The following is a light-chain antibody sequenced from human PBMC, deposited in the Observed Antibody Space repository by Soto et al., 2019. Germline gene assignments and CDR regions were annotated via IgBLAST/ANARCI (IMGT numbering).Light chain of an antibody. CDR2: GAS. CDR1: QSLSSSY. CDR3: QQCAGSPVT. V-gene: IGKV3-20*01. J-gene: IGKJ2*01. Sequence: DIVLTQSPGTLSLSPGERATLSCRASQSLSSSYLGWYQQKPGQAPRLLIYGASRRATGIPDRFSGSGSGTDFILTISRLEPEDFAVYYCQQCAGSPVTFGQGTKLEIK.